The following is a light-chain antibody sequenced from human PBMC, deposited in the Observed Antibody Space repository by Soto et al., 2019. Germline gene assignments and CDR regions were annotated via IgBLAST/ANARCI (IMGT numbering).Light chain of an antibody. CDR2: SDT. CDR1: NIGSKG. J-gene: IGLJ2*01. Sequence: SYELTQPPSVSVAPGKTASIYCGGNNIGSKGVHWYHQKPGQAPVLVIYSDTDLPPVIPERFSGSNSANLATVTISRVEAGDDVYYYCQVWDSGSANVVFGGGTKLTVL. CDR3: QVWDSGSANVV. V-gene: IGLV3-21*04.